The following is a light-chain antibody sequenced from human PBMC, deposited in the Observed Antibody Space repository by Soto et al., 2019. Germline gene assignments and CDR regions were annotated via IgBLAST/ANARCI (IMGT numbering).Light chain of an antibody. CDR1: KLGDKY. CDR3: QAGEV. V-gene: IGLV3-1*01. J-gene: IGLJ2*01. Sequence: SYELTQPPAVSVSPGQTASITCSGDKLGDKYACWYQQKPGQSPVLVIYQDSKRPSGIPERFSGSNSGNTATLTISGTQAMDEADYYCQAGEVFGGGTKVTV. CDR2: QDS.